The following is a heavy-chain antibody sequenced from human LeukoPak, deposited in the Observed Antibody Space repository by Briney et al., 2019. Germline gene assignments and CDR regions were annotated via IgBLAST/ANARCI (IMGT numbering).Heavy chain of an antibody. J-gene: IGHJ4*02. V-gene: IGHV3-7*01. Sequence: GGALRLSCAASRFTVSDNFISWVREAPGTRVGWVANIKHDGSEKYYVDSVRGRFTISRDNTMNSLYLQMSSLRAEDTAVYYCATDRGWRTSGYYLYYFEYWGQGTLVTYSS. CDR1: RFTVSDNF. D-gene: IGHD3-3*01. CDR2: IKHDGSEK. CDR3: ATDRGWRTSGYYLYYFEY.